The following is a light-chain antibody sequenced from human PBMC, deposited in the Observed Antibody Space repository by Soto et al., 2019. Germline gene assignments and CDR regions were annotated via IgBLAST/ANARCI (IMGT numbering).Light chain of an antibody. CDR1: SNDVGGYNY. V-gene: IGLV2-8*01. J-gene: IGLJ1*01. CDR2: EVN. Sequence: QSVLTQPPSASGSPGQSVTISCTGTSNDVGGYNYVSWYQQHPGKAPKLMIYEVNKRPSGVPDRFSGSKSGNTASLTVSGLQAEDEADYYCCSYTTSNTRQIVFGTGTKVTVL. CDR3: CSYTTSNTRQIV.